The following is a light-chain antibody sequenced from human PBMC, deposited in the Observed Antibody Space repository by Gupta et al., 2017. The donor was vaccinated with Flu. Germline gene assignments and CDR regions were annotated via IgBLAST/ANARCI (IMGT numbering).Light chain of an antibody. CDR1: TSDIGSYNS. J-gene: IGLJ1*01. CDR2: EDS. Sequence: QSALTQPPSVSASPGQSVTISCTGTTSDIGSYNSVSWYQQAPGTAPKLMIYEDSNRPSGVPDRFSGSKSGNTASLTISGLQAEDEANYYCSLYTGTSTFYVFGPGTKVTVL. V-gene: IGLV2-18*01. CDR3: SLYTGTSTFYV.